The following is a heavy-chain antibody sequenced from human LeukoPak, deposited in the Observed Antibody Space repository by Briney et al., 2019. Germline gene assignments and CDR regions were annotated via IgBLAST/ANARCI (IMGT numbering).Heavy chain of an antibody. CDR1: RGSISSGDYY. V-gene: IGHV4-30-4*08. CDR3: ARGPYCGGDCYFVDY. CDR2: IYYSGST. Sequence: PSQTLSLTCTVSRGSISSGDYYWSWIRQPPGKGLEWIGYIYYSGSTYYNPSLESRVTISVDTSKNQFSLKLSSVTAADTAVYYCARGPYCGGDCYFVDYWGQGTLVSVSS. J-gene: IGHJ4*02. D-gene: IGHD2-21*01.